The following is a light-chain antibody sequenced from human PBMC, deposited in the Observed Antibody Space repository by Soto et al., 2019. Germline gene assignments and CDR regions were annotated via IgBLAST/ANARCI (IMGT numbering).Light chain of an antibody. CDR3: CSYAGNKIHYV. Sequence: SVLTQPASVSVSPGQSITIACDRTSSDVGNFNLVSWYQHHPGKAPKLMIFEVSKRPSGVSNRYSGSKSGNTASLTISGLQAEDEADYYCCSYAGNKIHYVFGTGTKVTVL. CDR2: EVS. CDR1: SSDVGNFNL. J-gene: IGLJ1*01. V-gene: IGLV2-23*02.